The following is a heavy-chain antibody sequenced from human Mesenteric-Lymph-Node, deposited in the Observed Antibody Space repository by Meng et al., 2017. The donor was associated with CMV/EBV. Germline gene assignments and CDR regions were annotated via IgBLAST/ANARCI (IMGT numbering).Heavy chain of an antibody. D-gene: IGHD1-26*01. V-gene: IGHV3-7*03. Sequence: GGSLRLSCAASGFTFGTYWMAWVRQAPGKGLEWVANIDQDGHETFYVDSVKGRFTISRDSAKNSLYLQMNSLRPEDTALYYCAKDMEAGATCFDYWGQGTLVTVSS. CDR2: IDQDGHET. CDR3: AKDMEAGATCFDY. J-gene: IGHJ4*02. CDR1: GFTFGTYW.